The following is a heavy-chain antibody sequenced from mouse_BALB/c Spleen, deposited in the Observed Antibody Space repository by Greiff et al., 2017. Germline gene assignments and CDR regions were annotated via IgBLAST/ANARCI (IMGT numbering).Heavy chain of an antibody. D-gene: IGHD2-4*01. V-gene: IGHV1-5*01. CDR1: GYSFTSYW. CDR3: TRDYDGFYAMDY. Sequence: EVQLQQSGTVLARPGASVKMSCKASGYSFTSYWMHWVKQRPGQGLEWIGAIYPGNSDTSYNQKFKGKAKLTAVTSASTAYMELSSLTNEDSAVYYCTRDYDGFYAMDYWGQGTSVTVSS. CDR2: IYPGNSDT. J-gene: IGHJ4*01.